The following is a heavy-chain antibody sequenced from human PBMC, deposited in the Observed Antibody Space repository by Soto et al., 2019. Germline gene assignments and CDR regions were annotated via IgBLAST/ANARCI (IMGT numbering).Heavy chain of an antibody. D-gene: IGHD2-2*01. V-gene: IGHV5-51*01. CDR1: GYSSTSYW. CDR3: ARSSKGPYYYYYYMDV. CDR2: IYPGDSDT. Sequence: GESLKISCKGSGYSSTSYWIGWVRQMPGKGLEWMGIIYPGDSDTRYSPPFQGQVTISADKSISTAYLQWSSLKASDTAMYYCARSSKGPYYYYYYMDVWGKGTTVTVSS. J-gene: IGHJ6*03.